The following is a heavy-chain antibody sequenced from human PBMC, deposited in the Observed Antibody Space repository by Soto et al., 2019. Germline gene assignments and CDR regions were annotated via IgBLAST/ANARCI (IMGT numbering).Heavy chain of an antibody. J-gene: IGHJ3*02. CDR2: IYYSGST. V-gene: IGHV4-59*01. Sequence: PSETLSLTCTVSGGSISSYYWSWIRHPPGKGLEWIGYIYYSGSTNYNPSLKSRVTISVDTSKNQFSLKLSSVTAADTAVYYCARGGYYDSSGPVSGAFDIWGQGTMVT. CDR3: ARGGYYDSSGPVSGAFDI. D-gene: IGHD3-22*01. CDR1: GGSISSYY.